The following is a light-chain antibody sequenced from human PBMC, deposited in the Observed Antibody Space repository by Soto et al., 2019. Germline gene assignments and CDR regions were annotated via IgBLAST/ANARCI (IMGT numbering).Light chain of an antibody. CDR3: SSYSISTAYL. CDR1: SSDVGNYYV. J-gene: IGLJ1*01. CDR2: EVS. Sequence: QSALTQPASVSGSPGQSITISCTGTSSDVGNYYVVSWYQQHPDKAPKLMVFEVSNRPSGVSYRFSGSKSGNTASLTISGLQAEDEADYFCSSYSISTAYLFGTGTKLTVL. V-gene: IGLV2-14*02.